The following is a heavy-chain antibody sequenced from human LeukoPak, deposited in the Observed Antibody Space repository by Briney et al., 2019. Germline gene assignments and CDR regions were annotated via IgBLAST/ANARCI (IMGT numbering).Heavy chain of an antibody. V-gene: IGHV3-48*04. J-gene: IGHJ4*02. Sequence: GGSLRLSCAASGFTFSGYSLNWVRQAPGKGLEWISYISTAGTTVYYADSVKGRFAISRDNAKNSLYLQMNSLRVEDTAVYYCARENLAAAADYWGQGTVVTVSS. D-gene: IGHD6-25*01. CDR1: GFTFSGYS. CDR2: ISTAGTTV. CDR3: ARENLAAAADY.